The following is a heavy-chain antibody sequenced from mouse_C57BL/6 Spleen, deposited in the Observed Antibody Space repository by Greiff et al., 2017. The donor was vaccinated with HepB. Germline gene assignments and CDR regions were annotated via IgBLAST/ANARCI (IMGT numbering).Heavy chain of an antibody. D-gene: IGHD1-1*01. CDR3: ASWEYYGSSLFAY. J-gene: IGHJ3*01. CDR1: GYTFTDYN. CDR2: INPNNGGT. Sequence: VQLQQSGPELVKPGASVKMSCKASGYTFTDYNMHWVKQSHGKSLEWIGYINPNNGGTSYNQKFKGKATLTVNKSSSTAYMELRSLTSEDSAVYYCASWEYYGSSLFAYWGQGTLVTVSA. V-gene: IGHV1-22*01.